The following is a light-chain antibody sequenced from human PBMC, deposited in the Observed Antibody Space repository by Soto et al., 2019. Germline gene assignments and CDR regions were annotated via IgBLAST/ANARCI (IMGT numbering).Light chain of an antibody. J-gene: IGLJ1*01. V-gene: IGLV1-51*01. CDR3: GSWDSSLSAYV. CDR1: SSNIASNS. Sequence: QSVLTQPPSVSETPGQKVTISCSGSSSNIASNSVSWYQQLPGTAPKLLIYDDNKRPSGIPDRFSGSKSGTSATLGITGLQTGDEGDYYCGSWDSSLSAYVFGTGTKVTVL. CDR2: DDN.